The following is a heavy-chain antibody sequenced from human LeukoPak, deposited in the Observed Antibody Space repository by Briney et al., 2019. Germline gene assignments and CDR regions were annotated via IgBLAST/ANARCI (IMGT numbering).Heavy chain of an antibody. CDR1: GFTFSSYA. J-gene: IGHJ4*02. V-gene: IGHV3-23*01. Sequence: PGGSLRLSCAASGFTFSSYAMSWVRQAPGKGLEWVSAISGSGSSTYYADSVKGRFTISRDNSKNTLYLQMNSLRAEDTAVYYCAKDSEGGAARRWGNYFDYWGQGTLVTVSS. D-gene: IGHD6-6*01. CDR3: AKDSEGGAARRWGNYFDY. CDR2: ISGSGSST.